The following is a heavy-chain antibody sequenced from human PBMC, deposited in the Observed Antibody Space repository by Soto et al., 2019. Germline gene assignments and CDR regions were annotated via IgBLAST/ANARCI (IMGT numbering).Heavy chain of an antibody. CDR1: GYIFSQYG. CDR2: TSGNNDDT. CDR3: ARDERATCVDGNCYYFDY. D-gene: IGHD2-21*02. V-gene: IGHV1-18*04. Sequence: QVQLVQSGTEVKEPGASVKVSCKASGYIFSQYGISWVRQAPGQGLEWMAWTSGNNDDTNYTPKLQDRDTLTTDTSSGTAYMEMRSLRSVDSAVYFCARDERATCVDGNCYYFDYWGQGTLVTVSS. J-gene: IGHJ4*02.